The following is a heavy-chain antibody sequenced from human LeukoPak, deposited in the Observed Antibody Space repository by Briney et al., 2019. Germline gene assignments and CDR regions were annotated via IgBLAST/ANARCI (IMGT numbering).Heavy chain of an antibody. CDR2: INHSGST. Sequence: PSETLSLTCAVYGGSFGGYYWSWIRQPPGKGLEWIGEINHSGSTNYNPSLKSRVTISVDTSKNQFSLKLSSVTAADTAVYYCARSVGDCGGDCWFSNWFDPWGQGTLVTVSS. D-gene: IGHD2-21*02. V-gene: IGHV4-34*01. CDR3: ARSVGDCGGDCWFSNWFDP. CDR1: GGSFGGYY. J-gene: IGHJ5*02.